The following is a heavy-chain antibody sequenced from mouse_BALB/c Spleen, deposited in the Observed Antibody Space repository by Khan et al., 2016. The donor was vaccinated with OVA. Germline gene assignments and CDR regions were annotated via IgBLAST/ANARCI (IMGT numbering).Heavy chain of an antibody. CDR2: INPSNGYT. CDR3: ERDESYYSNDSCFAY. V-gene: IGHV1-4*01. J-gene: IGHJ3*01. CDR1: GYTFTSYT. Sequence: QVQLQQSGAELARPGASVKMSCKASGYTFTSYTIHWIKLRPGQGLEWIGYINPSNGYTNYNQKFKDKATLTADKSSTTAYMQLSSLTSDDSAVYDGERDESYYSNDSCFAYWGQGTLVTVSA. D-gene: IGHD2-14*01.